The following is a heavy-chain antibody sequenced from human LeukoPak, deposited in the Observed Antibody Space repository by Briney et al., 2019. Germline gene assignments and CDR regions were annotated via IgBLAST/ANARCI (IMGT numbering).Heavy chain of an antibody. Sequence: PSETLSLTCTVSGGSISSNSYYWGWIRQPPGKGLEWIGCIYYSGSTCYNPSLNVRVTISVDTPKNQFSLNLRSVTAADTAVYWCARSGYDFEEIFAYWGQGILITVSS. CDR1: GGSISSNSYY. CDR2: IYYSGST. J-gene: IGHJ4*02. D-gene: IGHD5-12*01. CDR3: ARSGYDFEEIFAY. V-gene: IGHV4-39*07.